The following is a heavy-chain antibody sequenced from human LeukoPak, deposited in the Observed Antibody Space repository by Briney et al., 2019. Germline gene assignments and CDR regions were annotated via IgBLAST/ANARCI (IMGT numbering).Heavy chain of an antibody. CDR3: ARDLTMVRGGGFDY. V-gene: IGHV6-1*01. J-gene: IGHJ4*02. CDR1: GDSVSSNSAA. D-gene: IGHD3-10*01. CDR2: TYYRSKWYN. Sequence: SQTLSLTCAISGDSVSSNSAAWNWIRQSPSRGLEWLGRTYYRSKWYNDYAVSVKSRITINPDTSKTQFSLQLNSVTPEDTAVYYCARDLTMVRGGGFDYWGQGTLVTVSS.